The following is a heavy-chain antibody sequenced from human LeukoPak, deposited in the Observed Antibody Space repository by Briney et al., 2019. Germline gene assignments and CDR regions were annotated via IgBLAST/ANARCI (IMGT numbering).Heavy chain of an antibody. J-gene: IGHJ6*03. CDR3: ARVDEVVPAATGYYYMDV. D-gene: IGHD2-2*01. CDR1: GFTFSSYS. V-gene: IGHV3-48*04. Sequence: PGGYLRHSCAASGFTFSSYSMNWVRQAPGKGLEWVSYISSSSSTIYYADSVKGRFTISRDNAKNSLYLQMNSLRAEDTAVYYCARVDEVVPAATGYYYMDVWGKGTTVTVSS. CDR2: ISSSSSTI.